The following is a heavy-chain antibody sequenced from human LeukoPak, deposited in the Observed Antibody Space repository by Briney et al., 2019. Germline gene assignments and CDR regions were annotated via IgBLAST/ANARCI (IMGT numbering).Heavy chain of an antibody. J-gene: IGHJ5*02. CDR3: AKTQYDDFWRGYDLDWFDP. V-gene: IGHV3-30*02. Sequence: GGSLRLSCAASGFTFSSYGMHWVRQAPGKGLEWVAFIRYDGSNKYYADSVKGRFTISRDNSKNTLYLQMNSLRVDDTAIYYCAKTQYDDFWRGYDLDWFDPWGQGTLVTVSS. CDR2: IRYDGSNK. D-gene: IGHD3-3*01. CDR1: GFTFSSYG.